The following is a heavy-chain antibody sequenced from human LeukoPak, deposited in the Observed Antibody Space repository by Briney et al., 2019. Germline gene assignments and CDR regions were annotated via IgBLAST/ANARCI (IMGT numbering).Heavy chain of an antibody. D-gene: IGHD6-19*01. Sequence: GGSLRLSCAASGFTFSSYAMSWVRQAPGKGLEWVSAISGSGGSTYYADSVKGRFTISRDNSKNTLYLQMNSLRAEDTAVYYCANQWGVYSSGWHFDYWGQGTLVTVSS. V-gene: IGHV3-23*01. J-gene: IGHJ4*02. CDR1: GFTFSSYA. CDR3: ANQWGVYSSGWHFDY. CDR2: ISGSGGST.